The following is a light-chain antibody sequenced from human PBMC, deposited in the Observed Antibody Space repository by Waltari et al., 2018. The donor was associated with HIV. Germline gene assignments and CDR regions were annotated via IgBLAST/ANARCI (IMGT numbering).Light chain of an antibody. Sequence: DLVMTQSPDSLAVSLGEWATINCKSSQSVLYRSNNKDYLAWYQHKPAQPPKLRFYWASTRESGVPDRFGGSGSGTNFTLTINSLQAEDVAVYYCQQYYSTPVTFGGGTKVEIK. V-gene: IGKV4-1*01. CDR3: QQYYSTPVT. J-gene: IGKJ4*01. CDR2: WAS. CDR1: QSVLYRSNNKDY.